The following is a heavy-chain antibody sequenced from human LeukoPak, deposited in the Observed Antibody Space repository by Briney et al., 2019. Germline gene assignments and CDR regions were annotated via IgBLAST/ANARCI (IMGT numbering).Heavy chain of an antibody. CDR3: ARRQGSSWSYYYMDV. CDR1: GYTFTGYY. Sequence: ASVKVSCKASGYTFTGYYMHWVRQAPGQGLEWMGWINPNSGGTNYAQNFQGRVTMTRDTSISTAYMELSRLRSDDTAVYYCARRQGSSWSYYYMDVWGKGTTVTISS. J-gene: IGHJ6*03. V-gene: IGHV1-2*02. CDR2: INPNSGGT. D-gene: IGHD6-13*01.